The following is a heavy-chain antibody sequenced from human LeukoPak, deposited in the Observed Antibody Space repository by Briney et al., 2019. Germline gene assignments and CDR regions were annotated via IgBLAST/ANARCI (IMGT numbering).Heavy chain of an antibody. CDR3: ARRGLSSDY. CDR2: ISAYNGNT. Sequence: ASVKVSCKASGYTFTSYGISWVRQAPGQGLEWMGWISAYNGNTNYAQKFQGRVTMTRDTSTSTVYMELSSLRSEDTAVYFCARRGLSSDYWGQGTLVTVSS. J-gene: IGHJ4*02. CDR1: GYTFTSYG. D-gene: IGHD6-6*01. V-gene: IGHV1-18*01.